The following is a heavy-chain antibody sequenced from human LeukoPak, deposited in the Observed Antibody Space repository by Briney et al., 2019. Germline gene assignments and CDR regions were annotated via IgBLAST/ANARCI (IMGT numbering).Heavy chain of an antibody. CDR3: ARDIWGSAYSFDI. CDR1: GGPISSYY. J-gene: IGHJ3*02. CDR2: IYYSGST. V-gene: IGHV4-59*01. D-gene: IGHD7-27*01. Sequence: SETLSLTCAVSGGPISSYYWSWIRQPTGKGLEWIGYIYYSGSTNYNPSLKSRVTISVDTSKNPFSLKLSSVTAADTAVYFCARDIWGSAYSFDIWGQGTMVTVSS.